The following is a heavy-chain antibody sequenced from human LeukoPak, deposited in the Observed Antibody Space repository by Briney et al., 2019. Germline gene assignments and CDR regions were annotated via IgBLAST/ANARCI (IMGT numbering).Heavy chain of an antibody. D-gene: IGHD2-21*02. CDR2: INHSGST. V-gene: IGHV4-34*01. J-gene: IGHJ3*02. CDR1: GGSFSGYY. Sequence: PSETLSLTCAVYGGSFSGYYWSWIRQPPGKGLEWIGEINHSGSTNYNPSLKSRVTISVDTSKNQFSLKLSSVTAADTAVYYCAKGFVVVTANDAFDIWGQGTMVTVSS. CDR3: AKGFVVVTANDAFDI.